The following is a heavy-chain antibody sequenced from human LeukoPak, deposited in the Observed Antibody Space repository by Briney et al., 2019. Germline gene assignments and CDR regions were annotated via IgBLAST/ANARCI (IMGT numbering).Heavy chain of an antibody. V-gene: IGHV3-48*02. Sequence: GGSLRLSWAAAGFTFSTYSMNWVRQAPGKGLEWLSFIRTGSSTIYYADSVKGRFTISRDNAKNSLYLQMNSLRDEDTAVYYCARVAEIQLWLRSAIDYWGQGTLVTVSS. J-gene: IGHJ4*02. CDR1: GFTFSTYS. D-gene: IGHD5-18*01. CDR2: IRTGSSTI. CDR3: ARVAEIQLWLRSAIDY.